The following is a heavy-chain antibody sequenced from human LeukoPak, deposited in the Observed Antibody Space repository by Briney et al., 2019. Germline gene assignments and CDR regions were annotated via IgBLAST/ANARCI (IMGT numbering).Heavy chain of an antibody. CDR2: MNPNSGNT. CDR1: GYTFISYD. Sequence: ASVKVSCKASGYTFISYDINWVRQATGQGLEWMGWMNPNSGNTGYAQKFQGRVTMTRNTSISTAYMELSSLRSEDTAVYYCARALRRWGYYFDYWGQGTLVTVSS. J-gene: IGHJ4*02. D-gene: IGHD4-23*01. V-gene: IGHV1-8*01. CDR3: ARALRRWGYYFDY.